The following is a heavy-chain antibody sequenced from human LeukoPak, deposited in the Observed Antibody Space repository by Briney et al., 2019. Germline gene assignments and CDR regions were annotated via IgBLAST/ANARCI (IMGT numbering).Heavy chain of an antibody. J-gene: IGHJ4*02. Sequence: GGSLRLSCAASGFTFDDYAMHWVRQAPGKGLVWVSRINTDGSSTTYADSVKGRFTISRDNAKNTLYLQMNSLRVEDTAVYYCARIAYCGGECYSEIDYWGQGTLVTVSS. CDR1: GFTFDDYA. CDR2: INTDGSST. V-gene: IGHV3-74*01. CDR3: ARIAYCGGECYSEIDY. D-gene: IGHD2-21*01.